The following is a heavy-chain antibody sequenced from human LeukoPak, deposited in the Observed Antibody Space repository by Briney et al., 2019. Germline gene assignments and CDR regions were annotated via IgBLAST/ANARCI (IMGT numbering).Heavy chain of an antibody. CDR2: ISRSSSYI. Sequence: KAGGSLRLSCAASGFPLSTYPVNWLPDAPGRGLEEVASISRSSSYISYADSVKGRFTTSRDNAKKSQYLQMNSLRAEDKAVYYCARELRGYSDQYYYYGLDVWGQGTTVTVSS. CDR3: ARELRGYSDQYYYYGLDV. J-gene: IGHJ6*02. V-gene: IGHV3-21*01. D-gene: IGHD5-18*01. CDR1: GFPLSTYP.